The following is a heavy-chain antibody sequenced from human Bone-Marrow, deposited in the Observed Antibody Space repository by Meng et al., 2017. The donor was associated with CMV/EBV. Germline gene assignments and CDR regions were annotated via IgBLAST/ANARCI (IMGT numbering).Heavy chain of an antibody. CDR1: GYTFTSYY. V-gene: IGHV1-46*01. D-gene: IGHD2-8*01. J-gene: IGHJ6*02. CDR2: INPSGGST. CDR3: ARDPTTYGILPLWGYYYGMAF. Sequence: ASVKVSCKASGYTFTSYYMHWVRQAPGQGLEWMGIINPSGGSTSYAQKFQGRVTMTRDTSTSTVYMELSSLRSEDTAVYYCARDPTTYGILPLWGYYYGMAFWGQGTTVTVSS.